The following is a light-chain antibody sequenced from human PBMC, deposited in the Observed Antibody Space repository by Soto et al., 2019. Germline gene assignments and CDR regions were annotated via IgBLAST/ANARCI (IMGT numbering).Light chain of an antibody. CDR2: GIN. Sequence: QSALTQPASVSGSPGQSITISCTGTSSDIGAHDYVSWYQQHPGTAPKLIIYGINNRPSGVSGRFSAAKSGNTASLTISGLQPEDDAIYYCSAYTASVFGGGTKLPVL. CDR1: SSDIGAHDY. V-gene: IGLV2-14*01. CDR3: SAYTASV. J-gene: IGLJ2*01.